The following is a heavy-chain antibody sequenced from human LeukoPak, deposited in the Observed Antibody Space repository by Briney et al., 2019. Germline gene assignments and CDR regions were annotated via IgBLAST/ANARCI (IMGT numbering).Heavy chain of an antibody. J-gene: IGHJ4*02. CDR3: ARRTISSGYYYCGYFDY. V-gene: IGHV4-34*01. CDR1: GGSFSGYY. D-gene: IGHD3-22*01. Sequence: SETLSLTCAVYGGSFSGYYWSWIRQPPGKGLEWIGEINHSGSTNYNPSLKSRVTISVDTSKNQFSLKLSSVTAADTAVYYCARRTISSGYYYCGYFDYWGQGTLVTVSS. CDR2: INHSGST.